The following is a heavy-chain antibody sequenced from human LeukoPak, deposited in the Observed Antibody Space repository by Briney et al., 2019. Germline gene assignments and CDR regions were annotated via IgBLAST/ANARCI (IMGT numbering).Heavy chain of an antibody. CDR3: ARENYYYDSSGPPSAFDY. CDR2: ISAYNGNT. D-gene: IGHD3-22*01. V-gene: IGHV1-18*01. J-gene: IGHJ4*02. CDR1: GYTFTSYG. Sequence: ASVKVSCKASGYTFTSYGISWVRQAPGQRLEWMGWISAYNGNTNYAQKLQGRVTMTTDTSTSTAYMELRSLRSDDTAVYYCARENYYYDSSGPPSAFDYWGQGTLVTVSS.